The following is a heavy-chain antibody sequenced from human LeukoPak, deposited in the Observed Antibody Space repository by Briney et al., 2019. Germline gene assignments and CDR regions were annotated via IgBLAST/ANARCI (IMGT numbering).Heavy chain of an antibody. CDR1: GGTFSSYA. CDR3: ARDSGRDYDFLFLSYYYYYYMDV. Sequence: ASVKVSCKASGGTFSSYAISWVRQAPGQGLEWMGGIIPIFGTANYAQKFQGRVTITADKSTSTAYMELSSLRSEDTAVYYCARDSGRDYDFLFLSYYYYYYMDVWGKGTTVTVSS. J-gene: IGHJ6*03. V-gene: IGHV1-69*06. CDR2: IIPIFGTA. D-gene: IGHD4-17*01.